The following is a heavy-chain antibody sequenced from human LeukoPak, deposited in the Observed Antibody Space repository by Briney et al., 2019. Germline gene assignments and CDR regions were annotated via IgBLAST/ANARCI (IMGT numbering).Heavy chain of an antibody. V-gene: IGHV4-39*01. Sequence: SETLSLTCTVSGVSISSSSYYWGWIRQPPGKGLEWIGSIYYSGSTYYNPSLKSRVSISVDTSKNQFSLKLSSVTAADTAVYYCARVLEPPGWFDPWGQGTLVTVSS. D-gene: IGHD1-1*01. CDR3: ARVLEPPGWFDP. CDR1: GVSISSSSYY. CDR2: IYYSGST. J-gene: IGHJ5*02.